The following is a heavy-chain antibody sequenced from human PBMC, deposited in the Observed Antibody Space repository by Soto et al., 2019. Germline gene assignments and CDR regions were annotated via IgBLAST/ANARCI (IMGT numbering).Heavy chain of an antibody. J-gene: IGHJ3*02. CDR1: EFTFS. Sequence: PWGSLRLSCVGSEFTFSMTWVRQAPGKGLEWVSMISNDGSSTYYADSVKGRFTISRDNSKKILYLQMNSLRAEDTAVYYCAQRPDAFDIWGQGTMVTVSS. V-gene: IGHV3-23*01. CDR3: AQRPDAFDI. CDR2: ISNDGSST.